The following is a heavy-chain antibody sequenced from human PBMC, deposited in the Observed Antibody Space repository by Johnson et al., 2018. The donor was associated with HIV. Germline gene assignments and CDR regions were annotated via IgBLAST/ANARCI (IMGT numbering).Heavy chain of an antibody. D-gene: IGHD3-16*01. CDR2: IYSSGST. Sequence: VQLVESGGGLVQPGGSLRLSCAASGFSVSNNYMSWVRQVPGKGLEWVSVIYSSGSTYYADSVKGRFTISRDNSKNTLYLQMNSLRPEDTAMYYCARGSRYTFDNDDVHLLHAFDIWGQGTMVTVSS. CDR3: ARGSRYTFDNDDVHLLHAFDI. V-gene: IGHV3-66*02. CDR1: GFSVSNNY. J-gene: IGHJ3*02.